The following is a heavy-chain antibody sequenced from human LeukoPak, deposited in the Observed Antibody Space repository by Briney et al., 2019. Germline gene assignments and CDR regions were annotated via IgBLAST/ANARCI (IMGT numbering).Heavy chain of an antibody. CDR1: GYSLSKGYY. D-gene: IGHD3-10*01. J-gene: IGHJ4*02. Sequence: SETLSLTCAVSGYSLSKGYYWGWIRQPPGKGLEWIGSIFLSGSTYYNPSLKSRVTISVDTSKNQFSLKLSSVSAADTAVYYCAREPRYNKMRDYFDCWGQGTLVTVSS. V-gene: IGHV4-38-2*02. CDR2: IFLSGST. CDR3: AREPRYNKMRDYFDC.